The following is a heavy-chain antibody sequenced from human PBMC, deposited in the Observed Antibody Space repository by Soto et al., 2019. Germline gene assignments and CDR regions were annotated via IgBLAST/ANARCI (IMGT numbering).Heavy chain of an antibody. D-gene: IGHD6-13*01. V-gene: IGHV5-51*01. CDR2: IYPGDSDT. J-gene: IGHJ4*02. CDR1: GYSFTSYW. CDR3: ARYGGNVEAIIAAAGIR. Sequence: GESLKISCKGSGYSFTSYWIGWVRQMPGKGLEWMGIIYPGDSDTRYSPSFQGQVTISADKSISTAYLQWSSLKASDTAMYYCARYGGNVEAIIAAAGIRWGQGTLVTVSS.